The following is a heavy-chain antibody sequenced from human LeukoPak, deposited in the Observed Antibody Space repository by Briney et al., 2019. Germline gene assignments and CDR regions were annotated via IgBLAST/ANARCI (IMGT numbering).Heavy chain of an antibody. Sequence: SETLSLTCTVSGGSISSYYWSWIRQPPGKGLEWIGYIYYSGSTNYNPSLKSRVTISVDTSKNQFSLKLSSVTAADTAVYYCARGLVVGSWGYYFDYWGQGTLVTVSS. CDR3: ARGLVVGSWGYYFDY. V-gene: IGHV4-59*12. J-gene: IGHJ4*02. CDR2: IYYSGST. D-gene: IGHD6-13*01. CDR1: GGSISSYY.